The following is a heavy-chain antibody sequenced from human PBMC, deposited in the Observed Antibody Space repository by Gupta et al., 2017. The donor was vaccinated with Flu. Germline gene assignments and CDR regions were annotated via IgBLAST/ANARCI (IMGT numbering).Heavy chain of an antibody. CDR2: IYYSGSA. D-gene: IGHD2-15*01. V-gene: IGHV4-39*01. Sequence: GKGPEWIGSIYYSGSASYNPSLKSRVTISVDSSKNQFSLKLTSMTATDTAVYYCASRPMACSDVRCLHGPFDYWGQGALVTVSS. J-gene: IGHJ4*02. CDR3: ASRPMACSDVRCLHGPFDY.